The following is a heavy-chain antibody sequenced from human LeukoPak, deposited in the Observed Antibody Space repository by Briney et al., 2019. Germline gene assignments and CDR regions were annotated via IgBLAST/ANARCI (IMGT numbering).Heavy chain of an antibody. J-gene: IGHJ6*04. V-gene: IGHV3-30-3*02. CDR3: AKSMATVTRGYYYYGMDV. CDR1: GFTFSSYA. CDR2: ISYDGSNK. Sequence: SGGSLRLSCAASGFTFSSYAMHWVRQAPGKGLEWVAVISYDGSNKYYADSVKGRFTISRDNSKTTLSLQMNSLRAEDTAVYYCAKSMATVTRGYYYYGMDVWGKGTTVTVSS. D-gene: IGHD4-17*01.